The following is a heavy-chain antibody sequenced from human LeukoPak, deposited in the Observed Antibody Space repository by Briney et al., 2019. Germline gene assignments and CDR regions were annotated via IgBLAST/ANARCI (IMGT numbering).Heavy chain of an antibody. CDR1: GGSVSSGSYY. CDR2: IYYSGST. V-gene: IGHV4-61*01. J-gene: IGHJ4*02. D-gene: IGHD4-17*01. CDR3: AREDGDYYYFDY. Sequence: SETLSLTCTVSGGSVSSGSYYWSWIRQPPGKGLEWIGYIYYSGSTNYNPSLKSRVTISVDTSKNQFSLKLSSVTAADAAVYYCAREDGDYYYFDYWGQGTLVTVSS.